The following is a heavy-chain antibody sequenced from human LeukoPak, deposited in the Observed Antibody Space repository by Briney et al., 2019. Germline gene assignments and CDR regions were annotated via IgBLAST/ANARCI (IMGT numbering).Heavy chain of an antibody. D-gene: IGHD5-18*01. Sequence: GASVKVSCKASGYTFTGYYVHWVRQAPGQGLEWMGWINPNSGGTNYAQKFQGRVTMTRDTSISTAYMELSRLRSDDTAAYYCARGPYSYGYGSDYWGQGTLVTVSS. CDR3: ARGPYSYGYGSDY. J-gene: IGHJ4*02. V-gene: IGHV1-2*02. CDR2: INPNSGGT. CDR1: GYTFTGYY.